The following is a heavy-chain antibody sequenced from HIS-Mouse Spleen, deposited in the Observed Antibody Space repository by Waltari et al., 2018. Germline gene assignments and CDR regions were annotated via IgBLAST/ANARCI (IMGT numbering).Heavy chain of an antibody. D-gene: IGHD7-27*01. Sequence: QVQLVQSGAEVKKPGASVKVSCKASGYTFTGYYMHWVRQAPGQGLEWRGWINRKRGGTNYAQKFQGRGTMTRDTSISTADMELSRLRSDDTAVYYCARTGALDAFDIWGQGTMVTVSS. CDR2: INRKRGGT. CDR1: GYTFTGYY. CDR3: ARTGALDAFDI. V-gene: IGHV1-2*02. J-gene: IGHJ3*02.